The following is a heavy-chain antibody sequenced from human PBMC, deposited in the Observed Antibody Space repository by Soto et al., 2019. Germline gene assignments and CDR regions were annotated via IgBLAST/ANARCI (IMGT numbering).Heavy chain of an antibody. CDR2: IYTRGTT. V-gene: IGHV4-31*03. CDR1: GGSVSSGGYS. J-gene: IGHJ4*02. D-gene: IGHD3-22*01. CDR3: ARGHFYDSSVYSFDY. Sequence: QVQLQESGPGLVKPSETLSLTCTVSGGSVSSGGYSWAWIRQHPGKGLEWIGYIYTRGTTYYNPPLQSRLTFSIDTSKNQFSLRLNSVTAADTAVYYCARGHFYDSSVYSFDYWGAGTLVTVSS.